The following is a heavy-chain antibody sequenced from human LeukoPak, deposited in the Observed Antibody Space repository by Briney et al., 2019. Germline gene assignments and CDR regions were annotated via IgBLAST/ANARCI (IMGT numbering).Heavy chain of an antibody. J-gene: IGHJ5*02. D-gene: IGHD6-19*01. CDR2: ISSSSSYI. CDR3: VRIPNSAGFPNWFDP. V-gene: IGHV3-21*01. Sequence: KPGGSLRLSCAASGFTFSSYSMNWVRQAPGKGLEWVSSISSSSSYIYYADSVKGRFTISRDNAKNSLYLQMNSLRAEDTAVYYCVRIPNSAGFPNWFDPWGQGTLVTVSS. CDR1: GFTFSSYS.